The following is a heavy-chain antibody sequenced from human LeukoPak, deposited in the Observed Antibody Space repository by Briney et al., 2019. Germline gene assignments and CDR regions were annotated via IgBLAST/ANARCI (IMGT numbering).Heavy chain of an antibody. V-gene: IGHV2-5*02. D-gene: IGHD3-22*01. Sequence: VSGPTLVKPTQTLTLTCTFSGFSLSTSGVGVGWIRQPPGKALEWLALIYWDDDKRYSPSLKSRLTITKDTSKNQVVLTMTNMDPVDTATYYCAHVDSSGYYLPFDYWGQGTLVTVSS. CDR1: GFSLSTSGVG. CDR3: AHVDSSGYYLPFDY. CDR2: IYWDDDK. J-gene: IGHJ4*02.